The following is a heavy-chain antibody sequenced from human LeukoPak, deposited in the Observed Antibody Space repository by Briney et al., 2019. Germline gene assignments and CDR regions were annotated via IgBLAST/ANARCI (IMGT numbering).Heavy chain of an antibody. CDR2: INHSGNT. Sequence: SETLSLTCAVYGGSFSGYYWSWIRQPPGKGLEWVGEINHSGNTDYNPSLKSRVTISVDTSKNQFSLKLSSVTAADTAVYYCASCLSYYYDTSGHQVRDAFDIWGQGTMVTVSS. D-gene: IGHD3-22*01. V-gene: IGHV4-34*01. CDR1: GGSFSGYY. CDR3: ASCLSYYYDTSGHQVRDAFDI. J-gene: IGHJ3*02.